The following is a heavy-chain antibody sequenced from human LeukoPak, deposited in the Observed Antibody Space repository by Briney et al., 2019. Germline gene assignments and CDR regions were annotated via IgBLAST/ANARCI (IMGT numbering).Heavy chain of an antibody. CDR2: ISSSGSTI. D-gene: IGHD3-10*01. CDR3: ARVGPRGGSDY. V-gene: IGHV3-48*03. CDR1: GFTFSSYE. Sequence: GGSLRLSCAASGFTFSSYEMNWVRQAPGKGLEWVSYISSSGSTIYYADSVKGRFTISRDNAKNSLYLQMNSLRAEDTAVYYCARVGPRGGSDYWGQGTLVTVSS. J-gene: IGHJ4*02.